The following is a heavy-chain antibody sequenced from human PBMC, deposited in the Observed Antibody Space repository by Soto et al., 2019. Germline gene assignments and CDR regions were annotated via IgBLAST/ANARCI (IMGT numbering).Heavy chain of an antibody. J-gene: IGHJ2*01. V-gene: IGHV1-69*06. D-gene: IGHD2-21*01. CDR1: GGSFTTYP. Sequence: QVQLVQSEAEVRNPGSSVKVSCKVSGGSFTTYPISWVRQPPGQGLEWMGATVPIFGTPNYAMKFQDRVTIAADRSTATVYMELRGLKIDYSAVYYSAREFYSSTCNKLSHVTLCGRGSLVAISS. CDR2: TVPIFGTP. CDR3: AREFYSSTCNKLSHVTL.